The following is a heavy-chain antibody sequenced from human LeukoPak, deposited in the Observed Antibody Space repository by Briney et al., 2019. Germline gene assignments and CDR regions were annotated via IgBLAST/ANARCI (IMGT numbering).Heavy chain of an antibody. CDR1: GFTFSNHG. J-gene: IGHJ4*02. V-gene: IGHV3-23*01. CDR3: AKDDAWIRFGE. Sequence: GGTLRLSCAASGFTFSNHGMNWVRQAPGKGLEWVSGISPSGDIKYYADSVKGRFTISRDNSKKTLYLEVSSLTGEDTAVYYCAKDDAWIRFGEWSQGTLVTVSS. CDR2: ISPSGDIK. D-gene: IGHD3-10*01.